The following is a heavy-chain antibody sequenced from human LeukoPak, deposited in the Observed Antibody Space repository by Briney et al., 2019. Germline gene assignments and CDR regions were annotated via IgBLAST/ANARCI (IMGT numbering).Heavy chain of an antibody. V-gene: IGHV4-59*01. CDR1: GGSISSNY. CDR3: ARTDIDSIAAVYAFDI. Sequence: SETLSLTCTVSGGSISSNYWSWIRQPPGKGLEWIGYIYYRGSTNYNPSLKSRVTISVDTSKNQFSLKLSSVTAADTAVYFCARTDIDSIAAVYAFDIWGPGTMVTVSS. D-gene: IGHD6-13*01. J-gene: IGHJ3*02. CDR2: IYYRGST.